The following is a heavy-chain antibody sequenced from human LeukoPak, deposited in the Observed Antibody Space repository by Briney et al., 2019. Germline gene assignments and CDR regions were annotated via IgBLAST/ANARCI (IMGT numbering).Heavy chain of an antibody. CDR1: GFTVSSNY. CDR2: GYSGGST. J-gene: IGHJ4*02. CDR3: AKSNLPYYFHY. D-gene: IGHD2-2*01. Sequence: AGGSLRLSCAASGFTVSSNYMSWVRQAPGKGLEWVSVGYSGGSTYYADSVKGRFTISRDNSKNTLYLQMNSLRVEDMAVYYCAKSNLPYYFHYWGQGTLVTVSS. V-gene: IGHV3-53*05.